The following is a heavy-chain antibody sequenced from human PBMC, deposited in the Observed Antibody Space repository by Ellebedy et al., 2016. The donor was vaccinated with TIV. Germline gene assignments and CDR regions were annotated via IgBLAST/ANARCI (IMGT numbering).Heavy chain of an antibody. CDR2: ITGKGDST. V-gene: IGHV3-23*01. J-gene: IGHJ4*02. CDR1: GFTFSSYA. Sequence: PGGSLRLSCAASGFTFSSYAMSWVRQAPGKGLEWVPVITGKGDSTNYADSVKGRFTISRDNSENTLYLQMNSLRAEDTFVYYCAKRSSVSSGYFDYWGQGTLVTVSS. CDR3: AKRSSVSSGYFDY. D-gene: IGHD6-25*01.